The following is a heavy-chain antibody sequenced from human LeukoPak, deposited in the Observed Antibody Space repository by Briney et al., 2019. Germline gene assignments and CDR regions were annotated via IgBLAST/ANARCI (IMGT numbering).Heavy chain of an antibody. CDR1: GYTFTGYY. D-gene: IGHD6-19*01. J-gene: IGHJ4*02. CDR2: INPNSGGT. Sequence: ASVKVSCKASGYTFTGYYMHWVRQAPGQGLEWMGWINPNSGGTNYAQKFQGRVTMTRDTSISTAYMELSRLRSDDTAVYYCARDAGGIAVASYYFDYWGQGTLVTVSS. V-gene: IGHV1-2*02. CDR3: ARDAGGIAVASYYFDY.